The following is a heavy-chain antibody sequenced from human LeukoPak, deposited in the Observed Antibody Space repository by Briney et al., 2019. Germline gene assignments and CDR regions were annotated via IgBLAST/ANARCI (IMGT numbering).Heavy chain of an antibody. V-gene: IGHV1-69*05. CDR1: GGTFSSYA. Sequence: SVKVSCKASGGTFSSYAISWVRQAPGQGLEWMGRIIPIFGTANYVQKFQGRVTITTDESTSTAYMELSSLRSEDTAVYYCARGGQLLHYYYYYMDVWGKGTTVTVSS. CDR2: IIPIFGTA. D-gene: IGHD2-2*01. J-gene: IGHJ6*03. CDR3: ARGGQLLHYYYYYMDV.